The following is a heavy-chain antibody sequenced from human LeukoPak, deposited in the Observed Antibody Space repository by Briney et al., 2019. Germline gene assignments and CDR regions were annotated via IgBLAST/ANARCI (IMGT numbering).Heavy chain of an antibody. CDR2: IYYSGST. Sequence: SETLSLTCTVSGGSISSYYWSWIRQPPGKGLEWIGYIYYSGSTNYNPSLKSRVTISVDTSKNQFSLKLSPVTAADTAVYYCARVLRDPIVVAFDPWGQGTLVTVSS. CDR1: GGSISSYY. D-gene: IGHD3-22*01. V-gene: IGHV4-59*01. CDR3: ARVLRDPIVVAFDP. J-gene: IGHJ5*02.